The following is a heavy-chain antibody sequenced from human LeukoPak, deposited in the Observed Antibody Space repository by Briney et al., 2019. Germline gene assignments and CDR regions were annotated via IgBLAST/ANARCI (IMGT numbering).Heavy chain of an antibody. J-gene: IGHJ4*02. CDR1: GFTFSSHW. CDR3: ARDPGRTGFDY. CDR2: INQGEGEK. D-gene: IGHD1/OR15-1a*01. Sequence: GSLRLSCAAPGFTFSSHWMSWVRQAPGKGLEWVANINQGEGEKYYVDSVKGRFTISRDNAKKSLFLQMNSLRAEDTAVYYCARDPGRTGFDYWGQGTLVTVSS. V-gene: IGHV3-7*03.